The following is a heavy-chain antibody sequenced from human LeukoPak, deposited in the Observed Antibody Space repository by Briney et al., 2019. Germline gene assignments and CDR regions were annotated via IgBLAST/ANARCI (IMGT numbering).Heavy chain of an antibody. CDR2: IYYGGST. J-gene: IGHJ3*02. Sequence: SEALSLTCTVSGDSVSSSRYYWGWVRQPPGKGLEWIGSIYYGGSTYYNPSLKSRVTISVDTSKNQFSLKLSSVTAADTAVYYCARGYSGSYRVVGNAFDIWGQGTMVTVSS. D-gene: IGHD1-26*01. V-gene: IGHV4-39*07. CDR3: ARGYSGSYRVVGNAFDI. CDR1: GDSVSSSRYY.